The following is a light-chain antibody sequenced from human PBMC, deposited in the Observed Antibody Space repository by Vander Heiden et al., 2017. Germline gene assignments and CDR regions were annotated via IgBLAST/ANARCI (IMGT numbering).Light chain of an antibody. J-gene: IGLJ1*01. Sequence: QAALTQPASLSGSPGQSITISCTGTSSDVGLYNYVSWYQQLPVKAPKVLIHDVSTRPSGVSHRFSGSKSGNTASLTISGLQTEDEAHYYCSSYTSITTLVFGTGTKVTVL. V-gene: IGLV2-14*03. CDR3: SSYTSITTLV. CDR2: DVS. CDR1: SSDVGLYNY.